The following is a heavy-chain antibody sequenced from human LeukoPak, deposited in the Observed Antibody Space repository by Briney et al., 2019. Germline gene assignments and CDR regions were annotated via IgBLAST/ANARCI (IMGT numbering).Heavy chain of an antibody. CDR3: ARSPQLLWFGELTLNAFDI. V-gene: IGHV4-59*01. J-gene: IGHJ3*02. D-gene: IGHD3-10*01. Sequence: PSETLSLTCTVSGGSISSYYWSWIRQPPGKGLEWIGYIYYSGSTNYNPSLKSRVTISVDTSKNQFSLKLSSVTAADTAVYCCARSPQLLWFGELTLNAFDIWGQGTMVTVSS. CDR2: IYYSGST. CDR1: GGSISSYY.